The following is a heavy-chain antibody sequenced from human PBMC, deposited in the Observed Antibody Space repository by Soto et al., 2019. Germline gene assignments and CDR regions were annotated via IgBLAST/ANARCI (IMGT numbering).Heavy chain of an antibody. V-gene: IGHV4-4*07. D-gene: IGHD5-12*01. CDR3: VRGRSYSVYDF. Sequence: PSEPLSLTSTVSGGSISGHACIWVRQPAGRGLEWIGHIYPSGSTSYNPSLRSRVTMSLDTSNTQIFLNLTSVTAADTAVFYCVRGRSYSVYDFWGPGTLVTVSS. CDR1: GGSISGHA. J-gene: IGHJ4*02. CDR2: IYPSGST.